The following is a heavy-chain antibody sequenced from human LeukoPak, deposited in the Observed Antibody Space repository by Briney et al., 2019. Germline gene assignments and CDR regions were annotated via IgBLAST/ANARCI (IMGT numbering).Heavy chain of an antibody. CDR2: VHTSRGT. V-gene: IGHV4-4*07. CDR3: ARGGREASGLFYYYYGLDV. CDR1: GASISGHY. D-gene: IGHD6-19*01. Sequence: SETLSLTCIVSGASISGHYWSWIRQPAGKEPEWIGRVHTSRGTNYNSSLKSRLTMSVDTSKNQFSLHLASVTAADTAVYYCARGGREASGLFYYYYGLDVWGQGTTVTVSS. J-gene: IGHJ6*02.